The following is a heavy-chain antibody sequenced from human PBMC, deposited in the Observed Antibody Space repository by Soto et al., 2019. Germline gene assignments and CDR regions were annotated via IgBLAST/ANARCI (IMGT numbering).Heavy chain of an antibody. CDR2: ISSTTNYI. Sequence: GPLRLSCAASVLTFTRYSMNWVRQAPGKGLEWVSSISSTTNYIYYGDSMKGRFTISRDNAKNSLYLEMNSLRAEDTAVYYCARESEDLTSNFDYWGQGTLVTVSS. CDR1: VLTFTRYS. J-gene: IGHJ4*02. V-gene: IGHV3-21*06. CDR3: ARESEDLTSNFDY.